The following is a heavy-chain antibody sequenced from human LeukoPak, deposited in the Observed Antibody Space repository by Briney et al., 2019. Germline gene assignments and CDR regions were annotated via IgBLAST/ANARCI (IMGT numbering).Heavy chain of an antibody. J-gene: IGHJ4*02. CDR2: INPSGGST. Sequence: ASVKVSYKASGYTFSSYYMHWVRQAPGQGLEWMGIINPSGGSTSYAQKFQGRVTMTRDTSTSTVYMELSSLRSEDTAVYYCARDQSRRAADYWGQGTLVTVSS. V-gene: IGHV1-46*01. CDR3: ARDQSRRAADY. CDR1: GYTFSSYY.